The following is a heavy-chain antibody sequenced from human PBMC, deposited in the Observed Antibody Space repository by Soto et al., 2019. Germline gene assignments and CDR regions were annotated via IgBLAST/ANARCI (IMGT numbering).Heavy chain of an antibody. CDR3: SRTYSGYDLDAFHI. V-gene: IGHV3-30*03. CDR2: ISYDGSNK. D-gene: IGHD5-12*01. Sequence: QVQLVESGGGVVQPGRSLRLSCAASGFTFSSYGVHWFRQAPGKGLEWVAVISYDGSNKYYADSVKGRFTISRDNSKNTLYLQMNSLRAEDTAVYYCSRTYSGYDLDAFHIWGQGTMVTVSS. J-gene: IGHJ3*02. CDR1: GFTFSSYG.